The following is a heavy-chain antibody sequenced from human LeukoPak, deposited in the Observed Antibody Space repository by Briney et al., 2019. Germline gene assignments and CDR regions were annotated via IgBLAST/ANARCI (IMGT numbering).Heavy chain of an antibody. CDR2: ISAYNGNT. Sequence: ASVKVSCKASGYTFTSYGISWVRQAPGQGLEWMGWISAYNGNTNYAQKFQGRVTMTTDTSTSTAYMEVRSLRSDDTAVYYCARDATTWGLTRYFDFWGQGTLVTVSS. D-gene: IGHD3-16*01. V-gene: IGHV1-18*01. CDR1: GYTFTSYG. J-gene: IGHJ4*02. CDR3: ARDATTWGLTRYFDF.